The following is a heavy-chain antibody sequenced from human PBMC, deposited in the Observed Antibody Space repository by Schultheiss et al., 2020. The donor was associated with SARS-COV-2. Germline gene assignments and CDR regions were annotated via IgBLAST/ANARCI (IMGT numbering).Heavy chain of an antibody. V-gene: IGHV4-61*02. CDR3: AKAIGYCTNGVCRYYYYYYGMDV. J-gene: IGHJ6*02. CDR2: VFTSGST. D-gene: IGHD2-8*01. CDR1: GGSISSGSYY. Sequence: SETLSLTCTVSGGSISSGSYYWNWIRQPAGKGLEWVGRVFTSGSTNYNPSLTSRVTISLDTSRNQFSLKLSSVTATDTAVYYCAKAIGYCTNGVCRYYYYYYGMDVWGQGTTVTVSS.